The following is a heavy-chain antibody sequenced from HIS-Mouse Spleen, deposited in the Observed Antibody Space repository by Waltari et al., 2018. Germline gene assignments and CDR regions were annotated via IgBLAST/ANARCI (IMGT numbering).Heavy chain of an antibody. CDR3: AREIPYSSSWYDWYFDL. J-gene: IGHJ2*01. CDR1: GGSISSSSYY. V-gene: IGHV4-39*07. Sequence: QLQLQESGPGLVKPSETLSLTCTVSGGSISSSSYYWGWIRQPPGKGLEWIGSIYYSGSTYSTPSLKGRVPISVDTSKNQFSLKLSSVTAADTAVYYCAREIPYSSSWYDWYFDLWGRGTLVTVSS. CDR2: IYYSGST. D-gene: IGHD6-13*01.